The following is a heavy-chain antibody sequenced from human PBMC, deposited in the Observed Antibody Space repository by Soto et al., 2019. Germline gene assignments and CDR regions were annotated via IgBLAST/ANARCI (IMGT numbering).Heavy chain of an antibody. Sequence: QVQLVQSGAEVKKPGSSVKVSCKASGGTFSSYAISWVRQAPGQGLEWMGGIIPIFGTANYAQKFQGRVTITADESTSTAYMELSSPRSEDTAVYYCARGDYDILTGYPRWFDPWGQGTLVTVSS. V-gene: IGHV1-69*01. J-gene: IGHJ5*02. CDR2: IIPIFGTA. CDR1: GGTFSSYA. CDR3: ARGDYDILTGYPRWFDP. D-gene: IGHD3-9*01.